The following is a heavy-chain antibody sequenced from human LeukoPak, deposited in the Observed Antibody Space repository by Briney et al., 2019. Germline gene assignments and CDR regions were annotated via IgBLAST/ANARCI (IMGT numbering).Heavy chain of an antibody. CDR3: PRRCSGGSCSSSFDY. V-gene: IGHV1-2*04. Sequence: ASVKVSCKDSGYIFTDYYMYWVGQTPGQGIEWVGWINPNSGGRNYGQRSQGWATMTRGTSSSTAYMELSRLRCDDTAVDYCPRRCSGGSCSSSFDYWGQGTLVTLSS. CDR1: GYIFTDYY. D-gene: IGHD2-15*01. J-gene: IGHJ4*02. CDR2: INPNSGGR.